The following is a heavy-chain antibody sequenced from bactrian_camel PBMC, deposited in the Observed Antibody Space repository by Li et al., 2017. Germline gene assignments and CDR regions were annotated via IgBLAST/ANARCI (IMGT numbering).Heavy chain of an antibody. V-gene: IGHV3S53*01. CDR1: GYTFSTHC. J-gene: IGHJ6*01. CDR2: IVRGSHT. D-gene: IGHD3*01. Sequence: VESGGSLTLSCSASGYTFSTHCVGWFRQAPGKEREAVAAIVRGSHTDYHAAVKGRFTISQDTPKNTVYLQMNSLKPEDTAMYYCAAAEAGRGTWPDDDGYWGLGTQVTVS. CDR3: AAAEAGRGTWPDDDGY.